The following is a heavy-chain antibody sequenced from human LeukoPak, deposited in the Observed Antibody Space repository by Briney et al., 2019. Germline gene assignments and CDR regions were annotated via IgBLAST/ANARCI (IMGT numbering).Heavy chain of an antibody. D-gene: IGHD3-22*01. CDR3: AKPAGWYYDSSGYFNY. CDR2: ISTSSNRI. CDR1: GFTFSSYG. V-gene: IGHV3-48*01. J-gene: IGHJ4*02. Sequence: PGGSLRLSCAASGFTFSSYGMNWVRQAPGKGLEWVSYISTSSNRIDYADSVKGRFTISRDNSKNTLYLQMNSLRAEDTAVYYCAKPAGWYYDSSGYFNYWGQGILVTVSS.